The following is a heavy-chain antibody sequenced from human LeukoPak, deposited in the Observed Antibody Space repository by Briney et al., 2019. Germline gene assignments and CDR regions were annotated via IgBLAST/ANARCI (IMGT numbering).Heavy chain of an antibody. CDR1: GYTFTSNA. J-gene: IGHJ4*02. Sequence: GASVKVSCKASGYTFTSNAMHWVRQAPGQGLEWMGWINTNTGNPTYAQGFTGRFVFSLDTSVSTAYLQINSVKAEDTAVYYCARDLRWFGELLLDYWGQGTLVTVSS. CDR2: INTNTGNP. CDR3: ARDLRWFGELLLDY. D-gene: IGHD3-10*01. V-gene: IGHV7-4-1*02.